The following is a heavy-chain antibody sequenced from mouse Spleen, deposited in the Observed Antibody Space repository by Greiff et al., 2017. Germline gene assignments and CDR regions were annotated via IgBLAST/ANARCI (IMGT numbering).Heavy chain of an antibody. D-gene: IGHD1-1*02. Sequence: QVQLKQPGAELVKPGASVKMSCKASGYTFTSYWITWVKQRPGQGLEWIGDIYPGSGSTNYNEKFKSKATLTVDTSSSTAYMQLSSLTSEDSAVYYCARADGSYEGYAMDYWGQGTSVTVSS. V-gene: IGHV1-55*01. CDR2: IYPGSGST. CDR1: GYTFTSYW. CDR3: ARADGSYEGYAMDY. J-gene: IGHJ4*01.